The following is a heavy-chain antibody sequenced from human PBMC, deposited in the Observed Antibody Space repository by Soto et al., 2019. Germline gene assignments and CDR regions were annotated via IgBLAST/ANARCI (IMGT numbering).Heavy chain of an antibody. V-gene: IGHV1-18*01. CDR3: ARGGARYFDSSGYYFDS. D-gene: IGHD3-22*01. CDR2: INTYNGNT. J-gene: IGHJ5*01. Sequence: QVQLVQSGGEVKKPGASVNVSCKASGYTFIIYGINWVRQAPGQGPEWMGWINTYNGNTNYAQKFQGRVSMTADSSXTXXYMELRSLTSDDTAVYYCARGGARYFDSSGYYFDSWGQGTQVTVSS. CDR1: GYTFIIYG.